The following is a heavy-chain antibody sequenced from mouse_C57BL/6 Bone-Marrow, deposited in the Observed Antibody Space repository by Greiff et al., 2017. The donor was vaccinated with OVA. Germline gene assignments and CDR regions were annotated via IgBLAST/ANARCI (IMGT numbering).Heavy chain of an antibody. V-gene: IGHV5-12*01. CDR3: ARPSLDYGSSHWYFDV. Sequence: EVHLVESGGGLVQPGGSLKLSCAASGFTFSDYYMYWVRQTPEKRLEWVAYISNGGGSTYYPDTVKGRFTISRDNAKNTLYLQMSRLKSEDTAMYYCARPSLDYGSSHWYFDVWGTGTTVTVSA. D-gene: IGHD1-1*01. J-gene: IGHJ1*03. CDR2: ISNGGGST. CDR1: GFTFSDYY.